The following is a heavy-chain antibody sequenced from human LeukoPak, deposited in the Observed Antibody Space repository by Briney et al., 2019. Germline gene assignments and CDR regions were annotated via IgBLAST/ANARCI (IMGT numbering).Heavy chain of an antibody. J-gene: IGHJ6*02. V-gene: IGHV3-30*02. CDR1: GFTFSSYG. Sequence: GGSLRLSRTASGFTFSSYGMHWVRQAPGKGLEWVSFIRFDGSEKYYADSVRGRFTISRDNSKNTLSLQMNSLRAEDTALYYCAKDVYDCSGGSCPQYYYVMDVWGQGTTVTVSS. CDR3: AKDVYDCSGGSCPQYYYVMDV. CDR2: IRFDGSEK. D-gene: IGHD2-15*01.